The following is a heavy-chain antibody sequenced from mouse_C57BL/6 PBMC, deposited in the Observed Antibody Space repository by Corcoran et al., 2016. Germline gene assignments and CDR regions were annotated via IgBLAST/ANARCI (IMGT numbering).Heavy chain of an antibody. CDR1: GYTFTDYY. Sequence: QVQLKQSGAELVRPGASVKLSCKASGYTFTDYYINWVKQRPGQGLEWIARIYPGSGNTYYNEKFKGKATLTAEKSSSTAYMQLSSLTSEDSAVYFCARYYSNPYWYFDVWGTGTTVTVSS. V-gene: IGHV1-76*01. J-gene: IGHJ1*03. CDR3: ARYYSNPYWYFDV. CDR2: IYPGSGNT. D-gene: IGHD2-5*01.